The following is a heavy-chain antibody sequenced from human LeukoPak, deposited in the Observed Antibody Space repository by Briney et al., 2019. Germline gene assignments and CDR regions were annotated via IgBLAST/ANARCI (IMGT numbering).Heavy chain of an antibody. J-gene: IGHJ4*02. CDR1: GGSFSGYY. CDR2: INHSGST. D-gene: IGHD2-15*01. Sequence: SSETLSLTCAVYGGSFSGYYWSWIRQPPGKGLEWIGEINHSGSTNYNPSLKSRVTISVDTSKNQFSLKLSSVTAADTAVYYCARHGVRVVVVAATREFDYWGQGTLVTVSS. CDR3: ARHGVRVVVVAATREFDY. V-gene: IGHV4-34*01.